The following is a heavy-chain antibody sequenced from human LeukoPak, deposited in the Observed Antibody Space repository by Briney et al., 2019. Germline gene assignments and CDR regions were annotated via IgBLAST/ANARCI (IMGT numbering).Heavy chain of an antibody. D-gene: IGHD3-22*01. CDR3: AREVVVIIKDAFDI. J-gene: IGHJ3*02. CDR1: GFTFSSYG. Sequence: GRALRLSCAACGFTFSSYGMHWVRQAPCKGLEGVAVICYGGSNKYYADSVKGRFTISRDNSKNTLYLQMNSLRAEDTAVYYCAREVVVIIKDAFDIWGQGTMVTVSS. CDR2: ICYGGSNK. V-gene: IGHV3-33*01.